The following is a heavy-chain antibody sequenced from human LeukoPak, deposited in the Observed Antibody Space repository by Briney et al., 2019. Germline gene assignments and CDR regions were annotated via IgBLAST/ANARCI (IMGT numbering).Heavy chain of an antibody. V-gene: IGHV1-18*01. Sequence: ASVKVSCKASGYTFNNFAISWVRQAPGQGLEWMGWISAYNGNTNYVRKFQGRVTMTTDTSTSETYMELRSLRSDDTAVYYCARAYFSGDYGSFDYWGQGTLVTVSS. CDR2: ISAYNGNT. D-gene: IGHD4-17*01. J-gene: IGHJ4*02. CDR3: ARAYFSGDYGSFDY. CDR1: GYTFNNFA.